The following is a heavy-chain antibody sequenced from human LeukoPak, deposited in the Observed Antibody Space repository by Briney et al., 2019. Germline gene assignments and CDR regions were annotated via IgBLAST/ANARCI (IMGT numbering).Heavy chain of an antibody. CDR1: GGTFSSYA. V-gene: IGHV1-69*06. D-gene: IGHD2-21*02. J-gene: IGHJ3*02. Sequence: ASVKVSCKASGGTFSSYAISWVRQAPGQGLEWMGGIIPIFGTANYAQKFQGRVTITADTSTSTAYMELRSLRSDDTAVYYCARDPELAYCGGDCYPEYSASDAFDIWGQGTMVTVSS. CDR2: IIPIFGTA. CDR3: ARDPELAYCGGDCYPEYSASDAFDI.